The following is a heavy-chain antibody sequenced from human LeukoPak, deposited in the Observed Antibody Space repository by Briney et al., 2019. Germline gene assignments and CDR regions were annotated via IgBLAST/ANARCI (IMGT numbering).Heavy chain of an antibody. J-gene: IGHJ4*02. CDR2: INSDGSST. CDR1: GFTFSSYW. CDR3: AKDAKYYDILTGYDPYYFDY. D-gene: IGHD3-9*01. Sequence: GGSLRLSCAASGFTFSSYWMHWVRQAPGKGLVWVSRINSDGSSTSYADSVKGRFTISRDNAKNTLYLQMNSLRAEDTAVYYCAKDAKYYDILTGYDPYYFDYWGQGTLVTVSS. V-gene: IGHV3-74*01.